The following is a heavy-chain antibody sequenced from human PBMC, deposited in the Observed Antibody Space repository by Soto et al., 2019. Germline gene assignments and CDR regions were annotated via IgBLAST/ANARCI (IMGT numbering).Heavy chain of an antibody. V-gene: IGHV3-23*01. CDR2: ISTNDGRT. Sequence: PGGSLRLSCAASGFTFSSYAMSWVRQATWKGLEWVSTISTNDGRTYNADSVKGRFTISRDNSKNTLYLQMNSLRAEDTAVYFCASAYTYNYAFDYWGQGTLVTVSS. CDR1: GFTFSSYA. J-gene: IGHJ4*02. D-gene: IGHD3-16*01. CDR3: ASAYTYNYAFDY.